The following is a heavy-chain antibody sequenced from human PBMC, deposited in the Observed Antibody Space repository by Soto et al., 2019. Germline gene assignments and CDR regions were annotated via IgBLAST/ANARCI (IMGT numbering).Heavy chain of an antibody. D-gene: IGHD1-7*01. V-gene: IGHV4-30-2*01. CDR1: GGSISSGGYS. CDR2: IYHSGST. J-gene: IGHJ5*02. CDR3: ARRGTGTMGWFDP. Sequence: SETLSLTCAVSGGSISSGGYSWSWIRQPPGKGLEWIGYIYHSGSTYYNPSLKSRVTISVDRSKNQFSLKLSSVTAADTAVYYCARRGTGTMGWFDPWGQGTLVTVSS.